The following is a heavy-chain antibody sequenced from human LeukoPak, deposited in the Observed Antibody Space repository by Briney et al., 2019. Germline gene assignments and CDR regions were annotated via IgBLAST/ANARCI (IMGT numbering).Heavy chain of an antibody. Sequence: PGGSLRLSCAASVFTFSSYWMNWAREAPGRGLEWVASINHNGNVNYYVDSVKGRFTISRDNAKNSLYLQMSNLRAEDTAVYFCARGGGLDVWGQGAMVTVSS. CDR2: INHNGNVN. CDR1: VFTFSSYW. D-gene: IGHD3-16*01. CDR3: ARGGGLDV. J-gene: IGHJ6*02. V-gene: IGHV3-7*03.